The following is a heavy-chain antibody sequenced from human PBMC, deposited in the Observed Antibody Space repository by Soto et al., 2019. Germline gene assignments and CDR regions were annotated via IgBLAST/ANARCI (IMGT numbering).Heavy chain of an antibody. CDR1: GFTFSSYA. CDR2: ISGSGGST. Sequence: PGGSLRLSCAASGFTFSSYAMSWVRQAPEKGLEWVSAISGSGGSTYYADSVKGRFTISRDNSKNTLYLQMNSLRAEDTAVYYCAKFRYYNIFVNWFDAWGQGTLVTVSS. J-gene: IGHJ5*02. V-gene: IGHV3-23*01. D-gene: IGHD3-9*01. CDR3: AKFRYYNIFVNWFDA.